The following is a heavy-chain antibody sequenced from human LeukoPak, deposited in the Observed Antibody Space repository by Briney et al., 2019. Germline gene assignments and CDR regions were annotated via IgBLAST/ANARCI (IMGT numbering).Heavy chain of an antibody. D-gene: IGHD3-9*01. CDR1: GFTFSNYW. J-gene: IGHJ4*02. V-gene: IGHV3-74*01. Sequence: PGWSLRLSCAAAGFTFSNYWMHWVRQAPGKGLVWVSRINSDGSSTRYADSVKGRFTISRDNAKNTLYPQMNSLRAEDTAVYYCGRELDWLPTLDYWGQGTLVTVSS. CDR3: GRELDWLPTLDY. CDR2: INSDGSST.